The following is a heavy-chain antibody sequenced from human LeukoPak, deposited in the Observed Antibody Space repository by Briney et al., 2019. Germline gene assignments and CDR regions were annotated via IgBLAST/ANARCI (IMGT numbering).Heavy chain of an antibody. CDR3: ARGLGHCSSTSCYELYYYYYGMDV. V-gene: IGHV3-30-3*01. Sequence: GGSLRLSCAASGFTFSSYAMHWVRQAPGKGLEWVAVISYDGSNKYYADSVKGRFTISRDNSKNTLYLQMNSLRAEDTAVYYCARGLGHCSSTSCYELYYYYYGMDVWGQGTTVTVSS. J-gene: IGHJ6*02. CDR2: ISYDGSNK. CDR1: GFTFSSYA. D-gene: IGHD2-2*01.